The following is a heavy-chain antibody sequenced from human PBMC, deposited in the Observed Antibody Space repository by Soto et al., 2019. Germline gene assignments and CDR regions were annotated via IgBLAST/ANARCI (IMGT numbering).Heavy chain of an antibody. CDR3: ARGLEMAPFVFDI. CDR1: GGTFSSYT. V-gene: IGHV1-69*02. J-gene: IGHJ3*02. D-gene: IGHD5-12*01. Sequence: QVQLVQSGAEVKKPGSSVKVSCKASGGTFSSYTISWVRQAPGQGLEWMGRIIPILGIANYAQKFQGRVTITADKSTSTAYMELSSLRSEDTAVYYCARGLEMAPFVFDIWGQGTMVTVSS. CDR2: IIPILGIA.